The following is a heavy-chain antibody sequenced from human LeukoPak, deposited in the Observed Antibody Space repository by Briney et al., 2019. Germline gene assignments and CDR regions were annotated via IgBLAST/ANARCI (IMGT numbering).Heavy chain of an antibody. Sequence: SETLSLTCTVSGGSISSYYWSWIRQPPGEGLEWIGYIYYSGSTNYNPSLKSRVTISVDTSKNQFSLKLSSVTAADTAVYYCAREVRTRIDYWGQGTLVTVSS. V-gene: IGHV4-59*01. CDR3: AREVRTRIDY. J-gene: IGHJ4*02. CDR1: GGSISSYY. CDR2: IYYSGST. D-gene: IGHD2-15*01.